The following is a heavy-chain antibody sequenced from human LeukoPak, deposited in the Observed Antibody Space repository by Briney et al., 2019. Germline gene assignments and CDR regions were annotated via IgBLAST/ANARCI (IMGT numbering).Heavy chain of an antibody. V-gene: IGHV3-11*04. J-gene: IGHJ4*02. CDR1: GFTFSDCY. CDR2: ISSSGSTI. Sequence: PGGSLRLSCAASGFTFSDCYMSWVRQAPGKGLEWVSYISSSGSTIYYADSVRGRFTISRDNAKNSLYLQMNSLRAEDTAVFYCARLPAYCSSTSCYVDYWGQGTLVTVSS. D-gene: IGHD2-2*01. CDR3: ARLPAYCSSTSCYVDY.